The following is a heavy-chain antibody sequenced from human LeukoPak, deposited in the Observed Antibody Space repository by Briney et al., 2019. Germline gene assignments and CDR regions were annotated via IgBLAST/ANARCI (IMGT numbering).Heavy chain of an antibody. CDR3: AKGPPVFEVTKLGYYYMDV. CDR1: GGSISSYY. V-gene: IGHV4-59*01. J-gene: IGHJ6*03. Sequence: PSETLSLTCTVSGGSISSYYWNWIRQPPGKGLEWIGCTFYTGSIHYSPSLKSRVTISVDTSRNQFSLNLRSVTAADTAVYYCAKGPPVFEVTKLGYYYMDVWDKGTAVTVSS. CDR2: TFYTGSI. D-gene: IGHD4-11*01.